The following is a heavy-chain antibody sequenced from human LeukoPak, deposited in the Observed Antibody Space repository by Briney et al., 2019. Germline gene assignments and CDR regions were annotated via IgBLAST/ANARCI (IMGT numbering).Heavy chain of an antibody. CDR1: GFTFNYAW. CDR3: TTDEDWNYARKDV. Sequence: GGSLRLSCAASGFTFNYAWMSWVRQVPGKGLEWVGQTVSEIDGGTTDYAPPVKGRFTISRDDSKSTLYLQMNSLKIEDTAVYYCTTDEDWNYARKDVWGQGATVIVSS. J-gene: IGHJ6*02. D-gene: IGHD1-7*01. V-gene: IGHV3-15*04. CDR2: TVSEIDGGTT.